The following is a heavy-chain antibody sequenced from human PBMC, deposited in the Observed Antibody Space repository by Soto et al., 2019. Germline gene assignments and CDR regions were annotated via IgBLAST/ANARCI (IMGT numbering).Heavy chain of an antibody. D-gene: IGHD6-19*01. Sequence: SETLSLTCTVSGGSISSYYWSWIRQPPGKGLEWIGYIYYSGSTNYNPSLKSRVTISVDTSKNQFSLKLSSVTAADTAVYYCARGAVAGTVFDYWGQGTLVTVSS. V-gene: IGHV4-59*01. CDR1: GGSISSYY. J-gene: IGHJ4*02. CDR2: IYYSGST. CDR3: ARGAVAGTVFDY.